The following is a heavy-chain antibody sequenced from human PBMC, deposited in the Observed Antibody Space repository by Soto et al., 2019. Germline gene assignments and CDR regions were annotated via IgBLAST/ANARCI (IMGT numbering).Heavy chain of an antibody. J-gene: IGHJ5*02. CDR2: IYHSGST. D-gene: IGHD5-12*01. CDR3: ARSGYSGYGRVDP. CDR1: GGSISSYY. V-gene: IGHV4-59*01. Sequence: SETLSLTCTVSGGSISSYYWSWIRQPPGKGLEWIGYIYHSGSTNYNPSLKSRVTISVDTSKNQFSLKLSSVTAADTAVYYCARSGYSGYGRVDPWGQGTLVTVSS.